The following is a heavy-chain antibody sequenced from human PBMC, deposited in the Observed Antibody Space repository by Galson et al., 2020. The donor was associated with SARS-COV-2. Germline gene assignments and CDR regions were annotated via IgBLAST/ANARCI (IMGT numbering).Heavy chain of an antibody. CDR2: ILYDGTSK. CDR1: GFTFSRYG. V-gene: IGHV3-33*05. J-gene: IGHJ4*02. CDR3: ARVGFYSGWEIDY. D-gene: IGHD6-19*01. Sequence: QAGGSLRLSCAASGFTFSRYGIHWVRPAPGKGLEWVAIILYDGTSKYYADSVKGRFTISRDNSNNTLYLQMNSLRAEDTAVYYCARVGFYSGWEIDYWGRGTLVTVSS.